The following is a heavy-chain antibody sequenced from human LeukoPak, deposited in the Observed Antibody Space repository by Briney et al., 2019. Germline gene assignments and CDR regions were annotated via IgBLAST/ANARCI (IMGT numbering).Heavy chain of an antibody. CDR1: GFTFSSYA. CDR2: ISGSGGST. D-gene: IGHD3-22*01. Sequence: GGSLRLSCAASGFTFSSYAMSWVRQAPGKGLEWVSAISGSGGSTYYADSVKGRFTISRDNSKNTLYLQMNSLRAEDTAVYYCAEWVYDSSGYYFGYWGQGTLVTLSS. CDR3: AEWVYDSSGYYFGY. J-gene: IGHJ4*02. V-gene: IGHV3-23*01.